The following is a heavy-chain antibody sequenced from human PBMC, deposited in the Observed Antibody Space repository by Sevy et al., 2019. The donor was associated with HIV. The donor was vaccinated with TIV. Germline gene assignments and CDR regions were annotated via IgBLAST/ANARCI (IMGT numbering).Heavy chain of an antibody. CDR2: ISYDGSNK. CDR3: ARDGDYDCWSGPFDY. CDR1: GFTFSSYA. D-gene: IGHD3-3*01. V-gene: IGHV3-30-3*01. J-gene: IGHJ4*02. Sequence: GGSLRLSCAASGFTFSSYAMHWVRQAPGKGLEWVAVISYDGSNKYYADSVKGRFTISRDNSKNTLYLQMNSLRAEDTAVYYCARDGDYDCWSGPFDYWGQGTLVTVSS.